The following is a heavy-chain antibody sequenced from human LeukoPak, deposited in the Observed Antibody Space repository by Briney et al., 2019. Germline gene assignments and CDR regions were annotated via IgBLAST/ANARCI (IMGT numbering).Heavy chain of an antibody. V-gene: IGHV3-23*01. CDR2: ISGSGGST. J-gene: IGHJ4*02. D-gene: IGHD4-17*01. Sequence: PGGSLRLSCAASGFTFSSYAMSWVRQAPGKGLEWASAISGSGGSTYYADSVKGRFTISRDNSKNTLYLQMNSLRAEDTAVYYCAKSTSYGDYLPVDYWGQGTLVTVSS. CDR3: AKSTSYGDYLPVDY. CDR1: GFTFSSYA.